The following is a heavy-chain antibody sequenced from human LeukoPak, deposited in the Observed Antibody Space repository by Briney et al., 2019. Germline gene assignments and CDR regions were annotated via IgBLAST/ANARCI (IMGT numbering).Heavy chain of an antibody. D-gene: IGHD3-22*01. CDR1: GFTFKSYA. J-gene: IGHJ4*02. CDR3: ANVYDTSGVRGNY. Sequence: GGSLRLSCAASGFTFKSYAMSWVRQAPGKGLEWVSAISGSGDSTYYADSVKGRFTISRDNSQNTLYLQMNSLRVEDTAVYYCANVYDTSGVRGNYWGQGTLVTIST. CDR2: ISGSGDST. V-gene: IGHV3-23*01.